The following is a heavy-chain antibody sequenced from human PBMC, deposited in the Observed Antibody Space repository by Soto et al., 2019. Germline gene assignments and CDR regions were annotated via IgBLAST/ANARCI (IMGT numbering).Heavy chain of an antibody. CDR1: GGSISSGDYY. V-gene: IGHV4-30-4*01. Sequence: KASETLSLTCTVSGGSISSGDYYWSWIRQPPGKGLEWIGYIYYSGSTYYNPSLKSRVTISVDTSKNQFSLKLSSVTAADTAVYYCAREAYDSSGYYFNYWGQGTLVTVSS. CDR2: IYYSGST. J-gene: IGHJ4*02. CDR3: AREAYDSSGYYFNY. D-gene: IGHD3-22*01.